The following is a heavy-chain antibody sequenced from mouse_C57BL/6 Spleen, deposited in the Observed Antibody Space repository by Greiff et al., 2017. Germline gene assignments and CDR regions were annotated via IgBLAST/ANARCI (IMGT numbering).Heavy chain of an antibody. Sequence: QVQLQQSGAELVKPGASVKISCKASGYAFSSYWMNWVKQRPGKGLEWIGQIYPGDGDTNYNGKFKGKATLTADKSSSTAYLQLSSLTSEDSAVYFCARPRGGWYYAMDDWGQGTSVTVSS. CDR3: ARPRGGWYYAMDD. CDR2: IYPGDGDT. V-gene: IGHV1-80*01. D-gene: IGHD1-1*02. CDR1: GYAFSSYW. J-gene: IGHJ4*01.